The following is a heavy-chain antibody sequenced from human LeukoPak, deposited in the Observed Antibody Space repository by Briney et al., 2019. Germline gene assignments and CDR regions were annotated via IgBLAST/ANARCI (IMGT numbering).Heavy chain of an antibody. Sequence: SESLCLTCADPRDSIRGTNWSWIRQPPGKGLEWIVHIYDSGSTNYTPSLKSRVTISGDTSKNPFSLKLSSVTAADTAVYYCAKGRHSSGTDDYWGQGTLVTVSS. CDR2: IYDSGST. J-gene: IGHJ4*02. V-gene: IGHV4-59*12. D-gene: IGHD5-18*01. CDR1: RDSIRGTN. CDR3: AKGRHSSGTDDY.